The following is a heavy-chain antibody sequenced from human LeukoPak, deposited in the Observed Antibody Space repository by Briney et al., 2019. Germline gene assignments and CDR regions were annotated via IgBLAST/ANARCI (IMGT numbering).Heavy chain of an antibody. D-gene: IGHD3-3*01. Sequence: GGSLRLSCAASGFTFSSYSMNWVRQAPGKGLEWVSSISSSSSYIYYADSVKGRFTISRDNAKNSLYLQMNSLRAEDTAVYYCARDLGGEVAFDIWGQGTMVTVSS. J-gene: IGHJ3*02. V-gene: IGHV3-21*01. CDR1: GFTFSSYS. CDR3: ARDLGGEVAFDI. CDR2: ISSSSSYI.